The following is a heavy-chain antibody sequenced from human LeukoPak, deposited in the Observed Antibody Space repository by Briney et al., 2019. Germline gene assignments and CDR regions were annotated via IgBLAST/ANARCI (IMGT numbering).Heavy chain of an antibody. D-gene: IGHD6-13*01. CDR2: FYYSGST. Sequence: SETLSLTCTVSGGSISSRPYCWGWIRQPPGKGLEWLGSFYYSGSTYYNPSLKSRVTISVDTSKNQFSLKLSSVTAADTAVYYCARGRIAAAGTSVGNWFDPWGQGTLVTVSS. CDR3: ARGRIAAAGTSVGNWFDP. CDR1: GGSISSRPYC. J-gene: IGHJ5*02. V-gene: IGHV4-39*07.